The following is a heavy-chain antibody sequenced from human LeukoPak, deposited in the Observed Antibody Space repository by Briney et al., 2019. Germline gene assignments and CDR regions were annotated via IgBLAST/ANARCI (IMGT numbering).Heavy chain of an antibody. CDR2: IYTSGST. CDR1: GGSISSGSYY. V-gene: IGHV4-61*02. Sequence: SETLSLTCTVSGGSISSGSYYWSWIRQPAGKGLEWIGRIYTSGSTNYNPSLKSRVTISVDTSKNQFSLKLSSVTAADTAVYYCARGPMVRSPVGFDPWGQGTLVTVSS. CDR3: ARGPMVRSPVGFDP. D-gene: IGHD3-10*01. J-gene: IGHJ5*02.